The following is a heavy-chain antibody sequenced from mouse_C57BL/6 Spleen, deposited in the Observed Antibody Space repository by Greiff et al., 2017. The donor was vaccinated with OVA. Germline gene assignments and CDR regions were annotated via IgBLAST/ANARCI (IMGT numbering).Heavy chain of an antibody. Sequence: VLLQESGPGLVQPSQSLSITCTVSGFSLTSYGVYWVRQSPGKGLEWLGVIWSGGSTDYNAAFISRLSISKDNSKSQVFFKMNSLQADDTAIYYCARTVPGRYNAMDYWGKGTSVTVSS. CDR3: ARTVPGRYNAMDY. CDR2: IWSGGST. CDR1: GFSLTSYG. V-gene: IGHV2-2*01. J-gene: IGHJ4*01. D-gene: IGHD3-3*01.